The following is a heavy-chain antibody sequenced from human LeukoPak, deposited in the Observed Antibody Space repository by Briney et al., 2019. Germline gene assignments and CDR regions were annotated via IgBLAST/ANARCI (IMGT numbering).Heavy chain of an antibody. D-gene: IGHD4-23*01. J-gene: IGHJ4*02. CDR2: ISGSGATT. Sequence: GGSLRLSCAASGFIFSSYGMSWVRQAPGKGLEWVSTISGSGATTYYADSVKGRFTISRDNSKNTLYLQMNSLRAEDTAVYYCAKRAILTTVAYFDYWGQGTLVTVSS. V-gene: IGHV3-23*01. CDR1: GFIFSSYG. CDR3: AKRAILTTVAYFDY.